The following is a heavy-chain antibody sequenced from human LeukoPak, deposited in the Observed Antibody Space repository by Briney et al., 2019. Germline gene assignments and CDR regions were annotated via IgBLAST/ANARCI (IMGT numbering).Heavy chain of an antibody. V-gene: IGHV4-34*01. D-gene: IGHD3-10*01. J-gene: IGHJ4*02. CDR3: ARVSWPPGSSWYYFDY. Sequence: SETLSLTCAVYGGSFSGYYWSWIRQPPGKGLEWIGEINHSGSTNYNPSLKSRVTISVDTSKNQFSLKLSSVTAADTAVYYCARVSWPPGSSWYYFDYWGQGTLVTVTS. CDR2: INHSGST. CDR1: GGSFSGYY.